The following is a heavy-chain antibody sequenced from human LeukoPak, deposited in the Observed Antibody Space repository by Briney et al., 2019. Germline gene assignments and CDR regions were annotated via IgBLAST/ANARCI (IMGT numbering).Heavy chain of an antibody. V-gene: IGHV4-34*01. CDR2: INHSGST. D-gene: IGHD3-3*01. CDR1: GGSFSGYY. CDR3: AGGPDRYITIFGVVTYYYYYGMDV. Sequence: PSETLSLTCAVYGGSFSGYYWSWIRQPPGKGLEWIGEINHSGSTNYNPSLKSRVTISVDTSKNQFSLKLSSVTAADTAVYYCAGGPDRYITIFGVVTYYYYYGMDVWGQGTTVTVSS. J-gene: IGHJ6*02.